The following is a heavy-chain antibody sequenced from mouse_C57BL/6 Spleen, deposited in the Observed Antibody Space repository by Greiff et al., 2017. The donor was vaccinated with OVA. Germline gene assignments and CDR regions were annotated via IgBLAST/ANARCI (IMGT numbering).Heavy chain of an antibody. J-gene: IGHJ4*01. Sequence: QVQLQQSGAELVKPGASVKMSCKASGYTFTSYWITWVKQRPGQGLEWIGDIYPGSGSTNYNEKFKSKATLTVDTSSSTAYMQLSSLTSEDSAVYYCASRGNSLHYYAMDYWGQGTSVTVSS. D-gene: IGHD2-1*01. V-gene: IGHV1-55*01. CDR3: ASRGNSLHYYAMDY. CDR2: IYPGSGST. CDR1: GYTFTSYW.